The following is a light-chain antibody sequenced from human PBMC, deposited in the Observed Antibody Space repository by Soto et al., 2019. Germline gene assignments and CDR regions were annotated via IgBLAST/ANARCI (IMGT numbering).Light chain of an antibody. J-gene: IGLJ3*02. CDR2: DDN. V-gene: IGLV6-57*03. CDR3: QSYGSGNWV. CDR1: SGSIATSY. Sequence: NFMLTQPHSVSESPGKTVTISCTRNSGSIATSYVQWYQQRPDSDPTTIIYDDNQRPSWVPVRFSGSIDSSSNSASLTISGLKSEDEADYFCQSYGSGNWVFGGGTKLTVL.